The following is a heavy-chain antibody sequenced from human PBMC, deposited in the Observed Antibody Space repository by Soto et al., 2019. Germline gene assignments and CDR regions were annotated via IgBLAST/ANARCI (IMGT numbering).Heavy chain of an antibody. CDR3: ARSGYYDSSGYYTPVYYYGMDV. V-gene: IGHV1-18*04. CDR2: ISAYNGNT. Sequence: DSLQVSCKASGYTFTSYGISWVRQAPGQGLEWMGWISAYNGNTNYAQKLQGRVTMTTDTSTSTAYMELRSLRSDDTAVYYCARSGYYDSSGYYTPVYYYGMDVWGQGTTVTVYS. J-gene: IGHJ6*02. D-gene: IGHD3-22*01. CDR1: GYTFTSYG.